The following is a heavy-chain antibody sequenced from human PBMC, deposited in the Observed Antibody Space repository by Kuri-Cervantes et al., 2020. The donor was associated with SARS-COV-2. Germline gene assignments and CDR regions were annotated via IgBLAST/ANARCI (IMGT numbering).Heavy chain of an antibody. V-gene: IGHV3-30*02. Sequence: GGSLRLSCAASGFTFSTFVVSWVRQAPGKGLEWVAFIRYDGSNKYYADSVKGRFTISRDNSKNTLYLQMNSLRAEDTAVYYCASEDTAMGNYWGQGTLVTVSS. CDR3: ASEDTAMGNY. CDR1: GFTFSTFV. CDR2: IRYDGSNK. J-gene: IGHJ4*02. D-gene: IGHD5-18*01.